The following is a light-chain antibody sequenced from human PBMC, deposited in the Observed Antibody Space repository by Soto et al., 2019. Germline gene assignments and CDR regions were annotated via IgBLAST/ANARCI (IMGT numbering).Light chain of an antibody. J-gene: IGLJ1*01. CDR2: EVS. CDR1: SSDVGSYNL. V-gene: IGLV2-23*02. Sequence: QSALTQPASVSGSPGQSITISCTGTSSDVGSYNLVSWYQQHPGKAHKLMIYEVSKRHSGVSNRFSGSKSGNTASLTISGLQAEDEADYYCCSYAGSSPYVFGTGTQLTVL. CDR3: CSYAGSSPYV.